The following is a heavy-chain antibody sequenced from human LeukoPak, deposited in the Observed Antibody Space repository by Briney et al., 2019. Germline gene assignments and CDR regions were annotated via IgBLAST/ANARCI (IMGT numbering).Heavy chain of an antibody. CDR2: IRYDGSNK. D-gene: IGHD3-22*01. CDR3: ARDGTPYYDSSGYYYYYYYGMDV. J-gene: IGHJ6*02. Sequence: GGSLRLSCAASGFTFSSYGMHWVRQAPGKGLEWVAVIRYDGSNKYYAGSVKGRFTISRDNSKNTRYLQMNSLRAEDTAVYYCARDGTPYYDSSGYYYYYYYGMDVWGQGTTVTVSS. V-gene: IGHV3-33*01. CDR1: GFTFSSYG.